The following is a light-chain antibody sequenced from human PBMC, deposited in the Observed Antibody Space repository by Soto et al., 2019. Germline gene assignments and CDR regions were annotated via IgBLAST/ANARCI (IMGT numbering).Light chain of an antibody. V-gene: IGLV4-60*02. Sequence: QPVLTQSSSASASLGSSVKLTCTLSSGHSAYIIAWHQQQSGKAPRYLMKLEGSGSYNKGSGVPDRFSGSSSGADRYLIISNLQFEDEADYYCETWDSNAWVFGGWTKLTVL. CDR1: SGHSAYI. CDR2: LEGSGSY. J-gene: IGLJ3*02. CDR3: ETWDSNAWV.